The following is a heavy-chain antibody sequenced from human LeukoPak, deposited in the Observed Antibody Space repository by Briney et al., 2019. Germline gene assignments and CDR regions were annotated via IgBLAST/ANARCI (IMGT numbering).Heavy chain of an antibody. J-gene: IGHJ4*02. D-gene: IGHD5-12*01. Sequence: GGPLRLSCAGYGFTFSNHGMNWVRQAAGKGLEWVSGISPSGDITYYVDSVKGRFTISRDNSKNTFYLQMNSLRAEDTAVYYCAKDSGWLRFHYWGQGTLVTVSS. CDR3: AKDSGWLRFHY. CDR1: GFTFSNHG. CDR2: ISPSGDIT. V-gene: IGHV3-23*01.